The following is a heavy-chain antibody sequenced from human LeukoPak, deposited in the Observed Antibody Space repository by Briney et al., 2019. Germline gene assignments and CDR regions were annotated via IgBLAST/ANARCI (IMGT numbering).Heavy chain of an antibody. CDR1: GFTFTNYD. CDR3: ARGGIQVSGIDEIDH. D-gene: IGHD5-18*01. V-gene: IGHV3-13*01. CDR2: IGIRGDT. Sequence: PGGSLRLSCAASGFTFTNYDMHWARQATGRGRECVSAIGIRGDTYYPGYVKGRFTISREKAKSSLYLQMNSLRAEDTAVYYCARGGIQVSGIDEIDHWGQGTLVTVSS. J-gene: IGHJ4*02.